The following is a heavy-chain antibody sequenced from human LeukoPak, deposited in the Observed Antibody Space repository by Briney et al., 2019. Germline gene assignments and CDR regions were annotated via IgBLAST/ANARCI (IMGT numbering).Heavy chain of an antibody. J-gene: IGHJ6*02. Sequence: MSWVRQTXXXXLEWVSAISGSGGSTYYADSVKGRFTISRDNTKNTLFLQMNSLRVEDTAPYYCAKSVAIYFYYGLDVWGQGTTVTVSS. D-gene: IGHD3-3*01. CDR2: ISGSGGST. CDR3: AKSVAIYFYYGLDV. V-gene: IGHV3-23*01.